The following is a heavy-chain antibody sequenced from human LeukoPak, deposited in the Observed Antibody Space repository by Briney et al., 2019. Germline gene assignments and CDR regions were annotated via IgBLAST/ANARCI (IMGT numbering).Heavy chain of an antibody. CDR2: INHSGST. V-gene: IGHV4-34*01. CDR1: GGSFSGYY. D-gene: IGHD6-19*01. CDR3: ARVMPGWPVDY. J-gene: IGHJ4*02. Sequence: KPSETLSLTCAVYGGSFSGYYWSWIRQPPGKGLEWIGEINHSGSTNYNPSLKSRVTISVDTSKNQFSLKLSSVTAADTAVYYCARVMPGWPVDYWGQGTLVTVSS.